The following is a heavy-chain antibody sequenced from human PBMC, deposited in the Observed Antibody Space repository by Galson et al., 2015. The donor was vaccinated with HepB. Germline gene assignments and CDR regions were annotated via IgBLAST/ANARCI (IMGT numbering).Heavy chain of an antibody. CDR2: IKQDGSEK. Sequence: SLRLSCAASGFTFSSYWMSWVRQAPGKGLEWVANIKQDGSEKYYVDSVKGRFTISRDNAKNSLYLQMNSLRAEDTAVYYCAPHEYCSGGSCYLVYWFDPWGQGTLVTVSS. CDR1: GFTFSSYW. D-gene: IGHD2-15*01. CDR3: APHEYCSGGSCYLVYWFDP. J-gene: IGHJ5*02. V-gene: IGHV3-7*01.